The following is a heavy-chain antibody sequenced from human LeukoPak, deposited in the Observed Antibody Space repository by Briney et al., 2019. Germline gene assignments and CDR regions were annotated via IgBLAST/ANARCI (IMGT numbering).Heavy chain of an antibody. V-gene: IGHV1-2*02. CDR2: MNPNSGGT. Sequence: ASVKVSCKTSGYTFTGYYMHWVRQAPGQGLEWMGWMNPNSGGTDYPQKFQGRVTMTRDTSITTAYMELSRLTSDDTAVYYCVTWGGYGSGSYFDYWGQGTLVTVSS. J-gene: IGHJ4*02. CDR1: GYTFTGYY. D-gene: IGHD3-10*01. CDR3: VTWGGYGSGSYFDY.